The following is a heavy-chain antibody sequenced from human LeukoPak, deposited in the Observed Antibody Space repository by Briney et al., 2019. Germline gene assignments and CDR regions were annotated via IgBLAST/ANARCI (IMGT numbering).Heavy chain of an antibody. CDR1: GGSVSSGSYY. D-gene: IGHD2-15*01. J-gene: IGHJ5*02. Sequence: SEALSLTCTVSGGSVSSGSYYWSWIRRPPGKGLEWIGYIYYSGSTNYNPSLKSRVTISVDTSKNQFSLKLSSVTAADTAVYYCARDWGTYCSGGSCYSEPWFDPWGQGTLVTVSS. V-gene: IGHV4-61*01. CDR3: ARDWGTYCSGGSCYSEPWFDP. CDR2: IYYSGST.